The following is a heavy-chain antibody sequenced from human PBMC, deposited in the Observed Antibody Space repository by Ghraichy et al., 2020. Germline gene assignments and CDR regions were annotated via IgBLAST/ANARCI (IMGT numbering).Heavy chain of an antibody. D-gene: IGHD6-13*01. CDR1: GFTFSCFD. Sequence: GGSLRLSFAASGFTFSCFDMHWVRQATGKGLEWVSAIGTAGDPSYPGSVKCRFTISRENAKNSLSLQMHSLSDGDTAVYYCARDRRIAAAGDYYYYGIDVGAPGTTVTVSS. CDR3: ARDRRIAAAGDYYYYGIDV. CDR2: IGTAGDP. V-gene: IGHV3-13*05. J-gene: IGHJ6*02.